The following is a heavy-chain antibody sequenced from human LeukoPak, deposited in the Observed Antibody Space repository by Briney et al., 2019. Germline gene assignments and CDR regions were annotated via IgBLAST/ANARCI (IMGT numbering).Heavy chain of an antibody. J-gene: IGHJ4*02. CDR1: GYTFTGYY. V-gene: IGHV1-2*02. Sequence: ASLKVSCKASGYTFTGYYMHWVRQAPGRGREWMGWINPNRGGTNYAQKLHSRATMTRDTSISTAYMELSRLRYDGTAVYYCARDIQSGRGLWSGYYPDFDYWGQGTLVTVSS. CDR3: ARDIQSGRGLWSGYYPDFDY. D-gene: IGHD3-3*01. CDR2: INPNRGGT.